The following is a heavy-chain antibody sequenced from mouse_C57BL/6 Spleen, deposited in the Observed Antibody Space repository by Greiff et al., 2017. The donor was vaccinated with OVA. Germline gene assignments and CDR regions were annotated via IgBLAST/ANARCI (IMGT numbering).Heavy chain of an antibody. D-gene: IGHD1-1*01. CDR2: FYPGSGSI. J-gene: IGHJ2*01. CDR1: GYTFTEYT. CDR3: SRRVPYYYGSSPSYYFDY. Sequence: QVQLKESGAELVKPGASVKLSCKASGYTFTEYTIHWVKQRSGQGLEWIGWFYPGSGSIKYNEKFKDKATLTADKSSSTVYMELSRLTSEDSAVYVCSRRVPYYYGSSPSYYFDYWGQGTTLTVSS. V-gene: IGHV1-62-2*01.